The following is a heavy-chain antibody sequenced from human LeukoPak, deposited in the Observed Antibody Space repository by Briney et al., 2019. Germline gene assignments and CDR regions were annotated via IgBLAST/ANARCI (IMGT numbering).Heavy chain of an antibody. J-gene: IGHJ5*02. Sequence: VGSLPVSREASGFAFSNHAMTWVRQAPGEGLQWVSTISDTGKTTFYRDSVRGRFTISRDISNNTLYLQMDGLRADDTAVYYCARGGAYDYGVLDAWGQG. CDR3: ARGGAYDYGVLDA. V-gene: IGHV3-23*01. CDR1: GFAFSNHA. CDR2: ISDTGKTT. D-gene: IGHD4/OR15-4a*01.